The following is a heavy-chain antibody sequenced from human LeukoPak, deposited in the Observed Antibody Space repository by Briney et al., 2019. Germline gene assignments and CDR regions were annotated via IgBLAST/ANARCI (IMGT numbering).Heavy chain of an antibody. CDR3: ARAARGWLQRGLDY. CDR1: GFTFSDFG. CDR2: ISSSSRFI. D-gene: IGHD5-24*01. V-gene: IGHV3-21*01. J-gene: IGHJ4*02. Sequence: GGSLTLSCAASGFTFSDFGMNWVRQFPGKGLEWVSSISSSSRFIYYSDSLKGRFTISRDNAKNSVYLQMSSLRAEDTAVYYCARAARGWLQRGLDYWGQGILVTVSS.